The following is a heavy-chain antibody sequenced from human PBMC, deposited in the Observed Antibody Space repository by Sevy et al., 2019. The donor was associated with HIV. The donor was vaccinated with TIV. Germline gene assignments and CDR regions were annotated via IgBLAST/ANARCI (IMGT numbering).Heavy chain of an antibody. Sequence: GGSLSLSCAASGFDFSIYSMSWVRQAPGKGLEWVSTLSFGCGKINYADSVKGRFTISRDNSKSSVYLQMNNMRVEDTAVYYSAREGCTKPHDYWGQGTLVTVSS. CDR3: AREGCTKPHDY. J-gene: IGHJ4*02. V-gene: IGHV3-23*01. CDR1: GFDFSIYS. CDR2: LSFGCGKI. D-gene: IGHD2-8*01.